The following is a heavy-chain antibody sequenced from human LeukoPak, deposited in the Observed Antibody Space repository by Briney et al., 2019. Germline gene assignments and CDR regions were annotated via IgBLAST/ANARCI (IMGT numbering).Heavy chain of an antibody. J-gene: IGHJ4*02. D-gene: IGHD6-13*01. CDR2: IYYSGST. V-gene: IGHV4-39*07. CDR3: AREGSSWYDY. Sequence: SETLSLTCTVSRGSISSSNYYWVWIRQPPGKGLEWIGSIYYSGSTYYNMSLKSRVTISVDTSKNQFSLKLSSVTAADTAVYYCAREGSSWYDYWGQGTLVTVSS. CDR1: RGSISSSNYY.